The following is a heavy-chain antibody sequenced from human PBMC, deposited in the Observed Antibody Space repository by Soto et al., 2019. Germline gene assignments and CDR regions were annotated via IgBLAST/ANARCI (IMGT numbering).Heavy chain of an antibody. CDR2: MNPNRGNT. V-gene: IGHV1-8*01. D-gene: IGHD2-2*01. Sequence: ASVKVSCKASGYTFTSYDINWVRQATGQGREWMGWMNPNRGNTGYEQKFQGRVTMTRNTSIRTAYMELSSLRSEDTAVYYCARERKVKGAYQLLSPPYDYYSIAVWDKGTTVTVAS. CDR1: GYTFTSYD. J-gene: IGHJ6*03. CDR3: ARERKVKGAYQLLSPPYDYYSIAV.